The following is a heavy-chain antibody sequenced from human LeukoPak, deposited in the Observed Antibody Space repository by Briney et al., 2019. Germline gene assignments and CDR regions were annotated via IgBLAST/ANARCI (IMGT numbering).Heavy chain of an antibody. CDR2: INTNTGNP. CDR3: ARDQVVNSLDAFDI. Sequence: ASVKVSCKASGYTFTKYALNWVRQAPGQGLEWMGWINTNTGNPTYAPGFTGQYVFSLDTSVSTAYLQISSLKAEDTAVYFCARDQVVNSLDAFDIWGQGTMVIVSS. J-gene: IGHJ3*02. V-gene: IGHV7-4-1*02. CDR1: GYTFTKYA. D-gene: IGHD2-21*01.